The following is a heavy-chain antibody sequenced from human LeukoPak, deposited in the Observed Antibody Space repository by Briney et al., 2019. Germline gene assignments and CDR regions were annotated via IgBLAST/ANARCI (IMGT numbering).Heavy chain of an antibody. CDR1: GCIFTSYG. Sequence: GASVKVSCKAPGCIFTSYGISWVRQAPGQGLEWMGWISAYYGNTNYAQKFQGRVTMTTDASSSTAYMDLRSLRSDDTAVYYCARDLFTDSSSWSYPNGFDYWGQGTLVTVSS. CDR2: ISAYYGNT. V-gene: IGHV1-18*04. J-gene: IGHJ4*02. CDR3: ARDLFTDSSSWSYPNGFDY. D-gene: IGHD6-13*01.